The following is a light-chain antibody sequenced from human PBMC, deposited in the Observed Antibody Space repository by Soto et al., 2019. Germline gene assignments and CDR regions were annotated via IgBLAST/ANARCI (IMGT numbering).Light chain of an antibody. CDR1: QSVSSNS. J-gene: IGKJ1*01. CDR3: QQYGGSPRT. Sequence: IVLTQSPGTLSLSPGDRATLSCRASQSVSSNSLVWYRQKPGQAPRLLIYATSLRVSGISDRFSGSGSGTDFTLTISRLEPEDFAVFYCQQYGGSPRTFGQGTKVEVK. V-gene: IGKV3-20*01. CDR2: ATS.